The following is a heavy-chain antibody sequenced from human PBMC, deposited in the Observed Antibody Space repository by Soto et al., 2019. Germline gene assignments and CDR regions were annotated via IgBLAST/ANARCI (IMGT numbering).Heavy chain of an antibody. CDR3: ARAYITMVRGVIAPVSY. CDR2: IWYDGSNK. CDR1: GFTFSSYS. D-gene: IGHD3-10*01. V-gene: IGHV3-33*08. Sequence: GGSLRLSCAASGFTFSSYSMNWVRQAPGKGLEWVAVIWYDGSNKYYADSVKGRFTISRDNSKNTLYLQMNSLRAEDTAVYYYARAYITMVRGVIAPVSYWGQGTLVTVSS. J-gene: IGHJ4*02.